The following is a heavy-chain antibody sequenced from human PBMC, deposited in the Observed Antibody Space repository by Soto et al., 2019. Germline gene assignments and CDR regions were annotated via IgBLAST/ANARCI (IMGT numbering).Heavy chain of an antibody. CDR2: ISAYNGNT. CDR1: GYTFTSYG. CDR3: ARMIVDIAARRRYYGMDV. D-gene: IGHD6-6*01. J-gene: IGHJ6*02. Sequence: QVQLVQSGAEVKKPGASVKVSCKASGYTFTSYGISWVRQAPGQGLEWMGWISAYNGNTNYAQKLQGRVTMTTDTSTSTAYMERRSLRSDDTAVYYCARMIVDIAARRRYYGMDVWGQGTTVTVSS. V-gene: IGHV1-18*01.